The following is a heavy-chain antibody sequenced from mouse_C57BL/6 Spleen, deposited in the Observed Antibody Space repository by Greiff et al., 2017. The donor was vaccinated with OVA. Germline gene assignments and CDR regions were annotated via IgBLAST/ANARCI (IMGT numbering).Heavy chain of an antibody. J-gene: IGHJ1*03. V-gene: IGHV7-1*01. CDR2: SRNKANDYTT. Sequence: EVNLVESGGGLVQSGRSLRLSCATSGFTFSDFYMEWVRQAPGKGLEWISASRNKANDYTTEYSASVKGRFIVSRDTSQRILYLQMNALRADDTAIYYCARNYYGSSYDWYFDVWGTGTTVTVSS. D-gene: IGHD1-1*01. CDR3: ARNYYGSSYDWYFDV. CDR1: GFTFSDFY.